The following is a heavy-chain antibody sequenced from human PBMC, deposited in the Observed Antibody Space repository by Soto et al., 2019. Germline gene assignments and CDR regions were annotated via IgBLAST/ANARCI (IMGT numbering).Heavy chain of an antibody. CDR1: GFTFSSYG. J-gene: IGHJ6*02. CDR2: ISYDGSNK. Sequence: GGSLRLSCAASGFTFSSYGMHWVRQAPGKGLEWVAVISYDGSNKYYADSVKGRFTISRDNSKNTLYLQMNSLRAEDTAVYYCAKNLRYSRQYYYYYGMDVWGQGTTVTVSS. V-gene: IGHV3-30*18. D-gene: IGHD2-15*01. CDR3: AKNLRYSRQYYYYYGMDV.